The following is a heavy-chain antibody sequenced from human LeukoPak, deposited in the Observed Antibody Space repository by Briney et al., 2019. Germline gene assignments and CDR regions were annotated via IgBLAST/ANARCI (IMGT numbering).Heavy chain of an antibody. Sequence: SETLSLTCTVSGGSISSYYWSWIRQPPGKGLEWIGYIYYSGSTNYNPSLKSRVTISVDTSKNQFSLKLSSVTAADTAVYYCARDAPVAGFDYWGQGTLVTVSS. D-gene: IGHD6-19*01. CDR1: GGSISSYY. V-gene: IGHV4-59*01. CDR2: IYYSGST. J-gene: IGHJ4*02. CDR3: ARDAPVAGFDY.